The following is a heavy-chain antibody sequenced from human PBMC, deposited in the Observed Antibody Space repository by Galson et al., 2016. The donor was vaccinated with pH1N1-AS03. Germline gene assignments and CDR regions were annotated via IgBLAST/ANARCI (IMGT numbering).Heavy chain of an antibody. V-gene: IGHV3-11*04. CDR3: ARVSGGSRLLIFAF. Sequence: SLRLSCAASGFTFSDYDMSWLRQAPGKGVEWVSSISSSSSPIYYADSGKGRFNTSRDNANNSVYLQMNSLRAEDTAVYYCARVSGGSRLLIFAFWGQGTLVTVSS. CDR1: GFTFSDYD. CDR2: ISSSSSPI. J-gene: IGHJ4*02. D-gene: IGHD3-10*02.